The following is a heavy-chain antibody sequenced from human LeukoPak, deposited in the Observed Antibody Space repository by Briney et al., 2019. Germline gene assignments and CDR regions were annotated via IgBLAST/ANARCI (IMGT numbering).Heavy chain of an antibody. CDR2: ISYDGSNK. D-gene: IGHD3-10*01. CDR1: GFTFSSYT. Sequence: GGSLRLSCAASGFTFSSYTMSWVRQAPGKGLEWVAVISYDGSNKYYADSVKGRFTISRDNSKNTLYLQMNSLRAEDTAVYYCAKDIGFGEPVGDYWGQGTLVTVPS. V-gene: IGHV3-30*18. J-gene: IGHJ4*02. CDR3: AKDIGFGEPVGDY.